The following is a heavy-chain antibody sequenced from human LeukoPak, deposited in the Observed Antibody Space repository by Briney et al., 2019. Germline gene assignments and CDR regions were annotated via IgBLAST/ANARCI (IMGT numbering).Heavy chain of an antibody. D-gene: IGHD6-13*01. J-gene: IGHJ4*02. V-gene: IGHV3-30-3*01. Sequence: PGGSLRLSCAASGFTFSSYAMHWVRQAPGKGLEWVAVVSYDGSNKYYADSVKGRFTISRDNSKNTVYLQMNSLRAEDTAVYYCARIGQYSRSWYLGYFDYWGQGTLVTVSS. CDR1: GFTFSSYA. CDR2: VSYDGSNK. CDR3: ARIGQYSRSWYLGYFDY.